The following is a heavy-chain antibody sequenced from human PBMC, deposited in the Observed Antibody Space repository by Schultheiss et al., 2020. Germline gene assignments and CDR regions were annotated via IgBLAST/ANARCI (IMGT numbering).Heavy chain of an antibody. D-gene: IGHD1-1*01. CDR2: ISTGSRKI. CDR3: ARDTGYNSATTFDH. V-gene: IGHV3-48*01. Sequence: GESLKISCAGFGFTFSMFGMNWVRQAPGKRLQWVSYISTGSRKIYYADSVKGRFTISRDNAKNSVYLQMRGLRAEDTAVYYCARDTGYNSATTFDHWGQGILVTVSS. CDR1: GFTFSMFG. J-gene: IGHJ4*02.